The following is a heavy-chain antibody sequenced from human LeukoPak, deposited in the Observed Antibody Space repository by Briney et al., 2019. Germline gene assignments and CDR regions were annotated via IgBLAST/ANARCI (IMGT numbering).Heavy chain of an antibody. Sequence: GASVKVSCKASGYTFTSYAMHWVRQAPGQRLEWMGWINAGNGNTKYSQKFQGRVTITRDTSASTAYMELSSLRSEDTAVYYCARARPIIWRGIYGMDVWGQGTTVTVSS. D-gene: IGHD3-3*01. J-gene: IGHJ6*02. CDR2: INAGNGNT. V-gene: IGHV1-3*01. CDR3: ARARPIIWRGIYGMDV. CDR1: GYTFTSYA.